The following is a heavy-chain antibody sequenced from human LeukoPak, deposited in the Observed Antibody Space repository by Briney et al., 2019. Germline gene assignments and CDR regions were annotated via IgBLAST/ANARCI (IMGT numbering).Heavy chain of an antibody. CDR1: GVSITDYY. J-gene: IGHJ4*02. CDR3: ARHPLRGGFDY. CDR2: IFHTGDT. Sequence: SETLSLTCTVSGVSITDYYWSWIRQPPGKGLEWIAYIFHTGDTRYNPSLKSRITISLDTSKNQFSLKLNSVTAADTAVYYCARHPLRGGFDYWGQGTLVTVSS. V-gene: IGHV4-59*08.